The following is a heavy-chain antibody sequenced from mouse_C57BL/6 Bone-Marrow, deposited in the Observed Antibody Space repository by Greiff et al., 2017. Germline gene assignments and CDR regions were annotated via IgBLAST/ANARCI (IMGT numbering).Heavy chain of an antibody. CDR2: INPSTGGT. J-gene: IGHJ1*03. CDR1: GYSFTGYY. D-gene: IGHD2-13*01. V-gene: IGHV1-42*01. CDR3: ARIDYKGYFDV. Sequence: VQLQQSGPELVKPGASVKISCKASGYSFTGYYMNWVKQSPEKSLEWIGEINPSTGGTTYNQKFKAKATLTVDKSSSTAYMQLKSLTSEDSAVYYCARIDYKGYFDVWGTGTTVTVSS.